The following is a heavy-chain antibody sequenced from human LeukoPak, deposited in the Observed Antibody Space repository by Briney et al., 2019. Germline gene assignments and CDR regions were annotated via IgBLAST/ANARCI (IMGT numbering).Heavy chain of an antibody. CDR1: GYTFGSCD. Sequence: GASVKVSCKASGYTFGSCDINWVRQATGQGLEWMAWMNPNSGDTGYAQNFQGRVTFTRDTSISTAYMELSSLRSEDTAVYYCTRDMRGAAAADDAFDIWGQGTMVTVSS. J-gene: IGHJ3*02. CDR3: TRDMRGAAAADDAFDI. CDR2: MNPNSGDT. D-gene: IGHD6-13*01. V-gene: IGHV1-8*01.